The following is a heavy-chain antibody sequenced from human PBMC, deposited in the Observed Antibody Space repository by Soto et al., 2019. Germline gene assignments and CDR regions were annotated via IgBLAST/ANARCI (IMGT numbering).Heavy chain of an antibody. J-gene: IGHJ4*02. CDR1: GFSVATDS. D-gene: IGHD3-10*01. CDR3: TRDSSYYGSGRGVLDY. V-gene: IGHV3-66*01. CDR2: IYKDGTT. Sequence: EVRLVESGGGLVQPGGSLRLSCAVSGFSVATDSMSWVRQAPGKGLEWISGIYKDGTTYHADSVKGRFTTSRDSFKNTLNLQMDNLGAEDTAVYHCTRDSSYYGSGRGVLDYWGQGTLVTVSS.